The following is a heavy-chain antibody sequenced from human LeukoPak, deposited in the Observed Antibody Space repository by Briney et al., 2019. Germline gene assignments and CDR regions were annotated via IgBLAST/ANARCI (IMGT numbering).Heavy chain of an antibody. CDR3: ASALRVPTSAKIFDY. CDR2: IYYSGHT. D-gene: IGHD1-26*01. J-gene: IGHJ4*02. V-gene: IGHV4-30-4*01. Sequence: SQTLSLTCTVSTDSFTGIDFYWSWIRQPPGKGLEWMGFIYYSGHTYYNPSLKSRITISLDTSRNQFSLRLGSMTAADTAVYYCASALRVPTSAKIFDYWGRGSLVTVSS. CDR1: TDSFTGIDFY.